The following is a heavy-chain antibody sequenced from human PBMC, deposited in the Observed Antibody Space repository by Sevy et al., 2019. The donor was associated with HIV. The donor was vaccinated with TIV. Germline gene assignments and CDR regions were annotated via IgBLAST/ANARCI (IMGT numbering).Heavy chain of an antibody. CDR1: GFTFSSYA. CDR2: ISYDGSNK. J-gene: IGHJ3*02. D-gene: IGHD2-21*02. CDR3: ASELVVTAIPDAFDI. V-gene: IGHV3-30-3*01. Sequence: GGSLRLSCAASGFTFSSYAMHWVRQAPGKGLEWVAVISYDGSNKYYADSVKGRFTISTDNSKNTLYLQMNSLRAEDTAVYYCASELVVTAIPDAFDIWGQGTMVTVSS.